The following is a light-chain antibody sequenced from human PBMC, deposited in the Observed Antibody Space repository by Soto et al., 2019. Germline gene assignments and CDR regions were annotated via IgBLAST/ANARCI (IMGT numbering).Light chain of an antibody. CDR2: GVS. J-gene: IGKJ2*01. CDR1: QSLSRN. Sequence: EIVMTQSPTTLSVSPWERATLSCRASQSLSRNLAWYQQRPGQAPRLLIYGVSIRATGVPARFSGSESGTEFTLTISSLQSEDFAVYYCQQYNDWPSSFGQGTKLETK. V-gene: IGKV3-15*01. CDR3: QQYNDWPSS.